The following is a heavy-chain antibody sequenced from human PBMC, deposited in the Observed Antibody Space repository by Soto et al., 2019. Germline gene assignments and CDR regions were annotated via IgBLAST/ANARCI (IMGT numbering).Heavy chain of an antibody. V-gene: IGHV4-30-4*01. Sequence: SETLSLTCTVSGGSISSVDYYWRWIRQPPGKGPEWIGYIYYSGSTYYNPSLKSRVTISVDTSKNQFSLKLSSVTAADTAVYYCARAPPNCTNGVCYGFDYWGQGTLVTVSS. J-gene: IGHJ4*02. CDR1: GGSISSVDYY. D-gene: IGHD2-8*01. CDR3: ARAPPNCTNGVCYGFDY. CDR2: IYYSGST.